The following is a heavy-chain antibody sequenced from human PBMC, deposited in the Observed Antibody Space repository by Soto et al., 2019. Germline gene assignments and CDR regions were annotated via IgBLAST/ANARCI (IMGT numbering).Heavy chain of an antibody. Sequence: SETLSLTCTVSGGSISSGDYYWSWIRQPPGKGLEWIGYIYYSGSTYYNPSLKSRVTISVDTSKNQFSLKLSSVTAADTAVYYCARGGYYDSSGYYGYWGQGTLVTVSS. CDR1: GGSISSGDYY. D-gene: IGHD3-22*01. CDR3: ARGGYYDSSGYYGY. V-gene: IGHV4-30-4*01. CDR2: IYYSGST. J-gene: IGHJ4*02.